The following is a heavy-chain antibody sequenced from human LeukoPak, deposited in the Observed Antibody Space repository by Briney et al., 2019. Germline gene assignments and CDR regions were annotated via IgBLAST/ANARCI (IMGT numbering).Heavy chain of an antibody. CDR1: GFIFSSYW. D-gene: IGHD3-22*01. CDR2: LQQDGSEK. CDR3: ARDPYYYDSSGYHAAFDI. J-gene: IGHJ3*02. V-gene: IGHV3-7*03. Sequence: GGSPRLSCAASGFIFSSYWMSWVRRAPGKGLEWVASLQQDGSEKYYVESVRGRFTISRDNAKNSLYLQMNSLRAEDTAVYYCARDPYYYDSSGYHAAFDIWGQGTMVTVSS.